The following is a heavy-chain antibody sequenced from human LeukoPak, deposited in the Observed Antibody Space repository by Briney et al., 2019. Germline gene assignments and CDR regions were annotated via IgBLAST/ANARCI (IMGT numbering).Heavy chain of an antibody. J-gene: IGHJ6*03. Sequence: GASVKVSCKASGYTFTGYYMHWVRQAPGQGLEWMGRINPNSGGTNYAQKFQGRVTMTRDTSISTAYMELSRLRSEDTAVYYCARALRGYDSGVYYYYYMDVWGKGTTVTVSS. CDR2: INPNSGGT. D-gene: IGHD5-12*01. CDR3: ARALRGYDSGVYYYYYMDV. CDR1: GYTFTGYY. V-gene: IGHV1-2*06.